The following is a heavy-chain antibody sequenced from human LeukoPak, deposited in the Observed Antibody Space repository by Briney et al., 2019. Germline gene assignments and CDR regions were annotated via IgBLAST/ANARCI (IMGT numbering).Heavy chain of an antibody. V-gene: IGHV4-61*02. CDR1: GGSISSGSYY. J-gene: IGHJ4*02. CDR3: ARGHIAASYYFDY. CDR2: IYTSGST. Sequence: SETLSLTCTVSGGSISSGSYYWSWIRQPAGKGLEWIGRIYTSGSTNYNPSLKSRVTISVDTSKNQFSLKLSSVTAADTAVYYCARGHIAASYYFDYWGQGTLVTVSS. D-gene: IGHD6-6*01.